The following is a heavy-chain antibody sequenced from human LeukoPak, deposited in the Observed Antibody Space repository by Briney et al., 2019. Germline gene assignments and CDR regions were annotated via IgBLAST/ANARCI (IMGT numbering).Heavy chain of an antibody. V-gene: IGHV1-69*06. J-gene: IGHJ5*02. CDR3: ARQLLLGFGERNWFDP. Sequence: SVKVSCKASGYTFSSYAISWVRQAPGQGLEWMGGIIPIFGTANYAQKFQGRVTITADKSTSTAYMELSSLRSEDTAVYYCARQLLLGFGERNWFDPWGQGTLVTVSS. CDR1: GYTFSSYA. CDR2: IIPIFGTA. D-gene: IGHD3-10*01.